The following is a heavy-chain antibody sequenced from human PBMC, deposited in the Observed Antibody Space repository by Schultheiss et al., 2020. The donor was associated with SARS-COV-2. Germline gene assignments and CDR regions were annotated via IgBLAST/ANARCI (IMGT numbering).Heavy chain of an antibody. V-gene: IGHV3-23*01. D-gene: IGHD2-2*01. CDR3: ARMVVPAASSPVDY. Sequence: GGSLRLSCAASGFTFSSYAMSWVRQAPGKGLEWVSAISGSGGSTYYADSVKGRFTISRDNSKNTLYLQMNSLRAEDTAVYYCARMVVPAASSPVDYWGQGTLVTVSS. CDR1: GFTFSSYA. J-gene: IGHJ4*02. CDR2: ISGSGGST.